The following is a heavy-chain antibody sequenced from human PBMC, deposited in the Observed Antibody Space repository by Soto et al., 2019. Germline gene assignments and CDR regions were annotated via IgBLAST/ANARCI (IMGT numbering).Heavy chain of an antibody. CDR2: ISAYNGNT. CDR3: VSHQSSGYFYYGMDV. D-gene: IGHD6-19*01. Sequence: ASVKVSCKASGYTFTSYGISWVRQAPGQGLEWMGWISAYNGNTNYAQKLQGRVTMTTDTSTSTAYMELRSLRSDDTAVYYCVSHQSSGYFYYGMDVWGQGTTVTVSS. CDR1: GYTFTSYG. J-gene: IGHJ6*02. V-gene: IGHV1-18*04.